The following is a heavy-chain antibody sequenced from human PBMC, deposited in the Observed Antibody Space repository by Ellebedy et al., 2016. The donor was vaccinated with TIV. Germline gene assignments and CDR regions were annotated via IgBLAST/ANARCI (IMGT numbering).Heavy chain of an antibody. V-gene: IGHV3-30*01. CDR1: GFTFRKYA. Sequence: GESLKISCAASGFTFRKYAMHWVRQAPGKGLEWVSIVSYDGGDKNYADSVKGRFTISRDNSENTIYLQINSLRAEDTAVYYCARLGESFGIDSWGQGALVTVSS. CDR2: VSYDGGDK. D-gene: IGHD1-26*01. J-gene: IGHJ4*02. CDR3: ARLGESFGIDS.